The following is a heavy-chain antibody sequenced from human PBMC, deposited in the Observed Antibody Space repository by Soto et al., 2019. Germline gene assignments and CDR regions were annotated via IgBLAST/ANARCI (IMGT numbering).Heavy chain of an antibody. CDR3: ARTRSFTLGFYYDGMDV. V-gene: IGHV5-51*01. CDR2: IYPGDSDT. CDR1: GYSFAIYW. D-gene: IGHD6-6*01. J-gene: IGHJ6*02. Sequence: GDSQTISGQGSGYSFAIYWIGLVRQMPGNDLEWMGIIYPGDSDTRYSPSFQGQVTISADKSLRIAYLQWTSLKASDTALYYCARTRSFTLGFYYDGMDVWGQGATVTVSS.